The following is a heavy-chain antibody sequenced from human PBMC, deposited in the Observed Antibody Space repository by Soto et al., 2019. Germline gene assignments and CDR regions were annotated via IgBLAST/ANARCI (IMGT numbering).Heavy chain of an antibody. J-gene: IGHJ6*03. CDR2: IYSGGST. D-gene: IGHD3-10*01. CDR3: AREGSAGGSGSYTYYYMDV. Sequence: GGSLRLSCAASGFTVSSNYMSWVRQAPGKGLEWVSVIYSGGSTYYADSVKGRFTISRDNSKNTLYLQMNSLRAEDTAVYYCAREGSAGGSGSYTYYYMDVWGKGTTVTVSS. V-gene: IGHV3-66*01. CDR1: GFTVSSNY.